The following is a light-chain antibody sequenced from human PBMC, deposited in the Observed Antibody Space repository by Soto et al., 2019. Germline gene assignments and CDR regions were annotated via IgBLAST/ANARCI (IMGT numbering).Light chain of an antibody. Sequence: QSALAQPASVSGSPGRSITISCTGTSSDVGGYNYVSWYQQHPGKAPKLMIYDVSNRPSGVSNRFPGSKSGNTASLTISGLQAEDEADYYCSSYTSSRNYVFGTGIKVTVL. J-gene: IGLJ1*01. V-gene: IGLV2-14*01. CDR3: SSYTSSRNYV. CDR2: DVS. CDR1: SSDVGGYNY.